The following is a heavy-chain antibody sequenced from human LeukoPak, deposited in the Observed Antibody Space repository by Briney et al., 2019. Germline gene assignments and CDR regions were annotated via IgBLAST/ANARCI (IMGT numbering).Heavy chain of an antibody. V-gene: IGHV3-66*01. J-gene: IGHJ4*02. CDR2: NYGGLYGAGRT. Sequence: HPGVSLRLSCAACGFSVRRRFMGCARQAPAKGLEWVSDNYGGLYGAGRTYYADSVKGRCSITRDNSKTALYLQMNSMRAEDSAVYYCARDRGDSNGYVQYWGQGTLVTVSS. CDR1: GFSVRRRF. CDR3: ARDRGDSNGYVQY. D-gene: IGHD5-18*01.